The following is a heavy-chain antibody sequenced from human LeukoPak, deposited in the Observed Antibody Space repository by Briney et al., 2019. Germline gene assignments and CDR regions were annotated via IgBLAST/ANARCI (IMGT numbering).Heavy chain of an antibody. Sequence: ASVKVSCKASGYTFTSYDINWVRQATGQGLEWMGWMNPNSGNTGYAQKFQGRVTMTRNTSISTAYMELSSLRSEDTAVYYCARGKRTTMVRGVIIPYYFDYWGQGTLVTVSS. CDR2: MNPNSGNT. CDR3: ARGKRTTMVRGVIIPYYFDY. D-gene: IGHD3-10*01. V-gene: IGHV1-8*01. J-gene: IGHJ4*02. CDR1: GYTFTSYD.